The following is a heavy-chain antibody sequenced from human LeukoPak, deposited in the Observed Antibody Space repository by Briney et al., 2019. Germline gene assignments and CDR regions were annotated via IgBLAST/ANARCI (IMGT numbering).Heavy chain of an antibody. CDR2: INHSGST. Sequence: SSETLSLTCAVYGGSFSGYYWSWIRQPPGKGLEWIGEINHSGSTNYNPSLKSRVTISVDTSKNQFSLKLSSVTAADTAAYYCALIVVVAALADYWGQGTLVTVSS. V-gene: IGHV4-34*01. CDR3: ALIVVVAALADY. D-gene: IGHD2-15*01. J-gene: IGHJ4*02. CDR1: GGSFSGYY.